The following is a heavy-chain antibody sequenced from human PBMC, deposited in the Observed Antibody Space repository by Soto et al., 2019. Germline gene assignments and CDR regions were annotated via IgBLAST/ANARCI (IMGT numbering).Heavy chain of an antibody. CDR2: ISYDGSNK. J-gene: IGHJ5*02. V-gene: IGHV3-30-3*01. Sequence: GGSLRLSCAASGFTFSSYAMHWVRQAPGKGLEWVAVISYDGSNKYYADSVKGRFTISRDNSKNTLYLQMNSLRAEDTAVYYCARESNPLAYCGGDCYRLFKGIKSWFDPWGQGTLVTVSS. D-gene: IGHD2-21*02. CDR3: ARESNPLAYCGGDCYRLFKGIKSWFDP. CDR1: GFTFSSYA.